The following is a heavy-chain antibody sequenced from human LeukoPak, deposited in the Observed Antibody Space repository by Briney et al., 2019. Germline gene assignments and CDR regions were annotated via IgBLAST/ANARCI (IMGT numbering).Heavy chain of an antibody. CDR1: GDSISTYY. Sequence: SDTLSLTCSVSGDSISTYYWTWIRQPAGKGLELIGSFHYSGGTNYNPSLKSRVTMSGDTSKNQFSLMLSSVTAADTAVYYCARVPGYCSGGSCFYFFDYWGQGTLVTVSS. V-gene: IGHV4-59*07. CDR3: ARVPGYCSGGSCFYFFDY. D-gene: IGHD2-15*01. CDR2: FHYSGGT. J-gene: IGHJ4*02.